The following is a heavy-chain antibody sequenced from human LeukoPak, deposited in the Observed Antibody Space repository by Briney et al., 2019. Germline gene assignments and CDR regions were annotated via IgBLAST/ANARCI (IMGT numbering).Heavy chain of an antibody. CDR1: GFTFSDYY. Sequence: GGSLRLSCAASGFTFSDYYMGWIRQAAGKGLEWVSYITDNGRKMYYADSVKGRFTISRDNAKYSLYLQMNSLRAEDTAVYYCAREAPKSLGFDYWGQGTLVTVSS. J-gene: IGHJ4*02. CDR2: ITDNGRKM. D-gene: IGHD1-26*01. CDR3: AREAPKSLGFDY. V-gene: IGHV3-11*04.